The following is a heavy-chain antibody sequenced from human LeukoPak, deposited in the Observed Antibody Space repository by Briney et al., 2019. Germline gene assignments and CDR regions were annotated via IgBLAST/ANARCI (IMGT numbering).Heavy chain of an antibody. CDR1: GFTFSSYG. D-gene: IGHD5-24*01. CDR2: ISYDGSNK. J-gene: IGHJ6*02. CDR3: ARDRSMATIYGMDV. V-gene: IGHV3-30*03. Sequence: GRSLRLSCAASGFTFSSYGMHWVRQAPGKGLEWVAVISYDGSNKYYADSVKGRFTISRDNAKNSLYLQMNSLRAEDTAVYYCARDRSMATIYGMDVWGQGTTVTVSS.